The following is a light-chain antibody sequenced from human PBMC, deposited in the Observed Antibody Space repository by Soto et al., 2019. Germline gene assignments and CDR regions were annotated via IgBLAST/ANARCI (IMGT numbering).Light chain of an antibody. CDR2: GAS. CDR3: QQLNNYPRALT. J-gene: IGKJ4*01. V-gene: IGKV1-9*01. CDR1: QGISNN. Sequence: DIQLTQSPSFLSASVGDRVTITCRASQGISNNLAWYQHNPGKPPKLLIYGASTLQSGVPSRFSGSGSGTEFTLTISSLQAEDFATYYCQQLNNYPRALTFGGGTKVEIK.